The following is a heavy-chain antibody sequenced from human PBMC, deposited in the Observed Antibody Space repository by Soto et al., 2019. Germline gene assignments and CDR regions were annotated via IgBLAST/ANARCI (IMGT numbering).Heavy chain of an antibody. J-gene: IGHJ4*02. Sequence: VQLVQSGAEVKKPGSSVKVSCKASGGTFSNYPFIWVRQAPGQGLDWMGGIIPIFGTTDYGQRFQGRVTITAYESTNTAYMELSSLRSDDTAVYYCARGLYCGGGCYSHFDYWGQGTRVTVSS. CDR2: IIPIFGTT. D-gene: IGHD2-21*02. CDR1: GGTFSNYP. CDR3: ARGLYCGGGCYSHFDY. V-gene: IGHV1-69*01.